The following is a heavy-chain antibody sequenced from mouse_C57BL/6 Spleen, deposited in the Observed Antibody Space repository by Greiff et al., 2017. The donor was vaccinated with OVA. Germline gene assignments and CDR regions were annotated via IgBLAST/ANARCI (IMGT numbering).Heavy chain of an antibody. Sequence: VQLVESGAELAKPGASVKLSCKASGYTFTSYWMHWVKQRPGQGLEWIGYINPSSGYTKYNQKFKDKATLTADKSSSTAYMQLSSLTYEDSAVYYCAGYYDYDEAWFAYWGQGTLVTVSA. D-gene: IGHD2-4*01. CDR2: INPSSGYT. J-gene: IGHJ3*01. V-gene: IGHV1-7*01. CDR1: GYTFTSYW. CDR3: AGYYDYDEAWFAY.